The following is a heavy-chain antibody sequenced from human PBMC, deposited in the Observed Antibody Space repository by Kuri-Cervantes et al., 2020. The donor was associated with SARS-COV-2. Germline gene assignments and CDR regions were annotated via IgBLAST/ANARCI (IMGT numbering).Heavy chain of an antibody. CDR1: GGSFSGYY. J-gene: IGHJ4*02. Sequence: ETLSLTCAVYGGSFSGYYWSWIRQAPGKGLEWVGRIKSKTDGGTTDYAAPVKTRFTISRDDSKNTLYLQMNSLRTEDTAVYYCTIQVRGYCSGGSCLTLDYWGQGTLVTVSS. V-gene: IGHV3-15*07. D-gene: IGHD2-15*01. CDR3: TIQVRGYCSGGSCLTLDY. CDR2: IKSKTDGGTT.